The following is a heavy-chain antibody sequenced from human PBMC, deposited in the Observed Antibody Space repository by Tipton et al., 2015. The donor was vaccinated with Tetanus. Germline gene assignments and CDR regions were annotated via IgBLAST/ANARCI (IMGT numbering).Heavy chain of an antibody. V-gene: IGHV4-39*01. CDR1: GGSISTRNYF. CDR2: IYYSGSI. CDR3: ARTWGVWVTSIDAFDI. J-gene: IGHJ3*02. Sequence: TLSLTCTVSGGSISTRNYFWGWIRQAPGKGLEWIGNIYYSGSIDYNPSLKSRVAISVDTSKNQFSLKLSSVTAADTAVYYCARTWGVWVTSIDAFDIWGQGTKVAVSS. D-gene: IGHD3-16*01.